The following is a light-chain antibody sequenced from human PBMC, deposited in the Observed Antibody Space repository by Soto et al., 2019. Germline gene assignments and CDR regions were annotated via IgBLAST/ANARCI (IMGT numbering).Light chain of an antibody. CDR3: QQYYSIPLT. V-gene: IGKV4-1*01. Sequence: DIVMTQSPDSLAVSLGERATINCKSSQSVFYSSNNKNYLAWYQQKPGQPPKLLIYWDSTRESGVPDRFSGSGSGTDFTLTISSLQAEDVAVYYCQQYYSIPLTFGPGTKVDIK. CDR2: WDS. J-gene: IGKJ3*01. CDR1: QSVFYSSNNKNY.